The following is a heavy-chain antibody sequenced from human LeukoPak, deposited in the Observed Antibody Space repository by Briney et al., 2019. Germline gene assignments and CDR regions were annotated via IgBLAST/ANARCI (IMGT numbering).Heavy chain of an antibody. CDR2: ISSNGGST. CDR1: GFTFSSYA. D-gene: IGHD6-6*01. Sequence: GGSLRLSCAASGFTFSSYAMYWVRQAPGKGLECVSTISSNGGSTSYANSVKGRFTISRDNSKNTLYPQMGSLRADDMAVYYCATSSLDYWGQGTLVTVSS. J-gene: IGHJ4*02. V-gene: IGHV3-64*01. CDR3: ATSSLDY.